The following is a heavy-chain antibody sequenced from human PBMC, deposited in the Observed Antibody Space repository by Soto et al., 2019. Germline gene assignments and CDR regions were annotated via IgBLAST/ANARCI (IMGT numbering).Heavy chain of an antibody. V-gene: IGHV1-2*02. D-gene: IGHD2-8*01. J-gene: IGHJ5*02. CDR1: GYTFTGHY. CDR2: ITPNSGFI. CDR3: AKYNGALVNFDH. Sequence: ASVKVSCKASGYTFTGHYMHWVRQAPGQGLEWMGWITPNSGFINYAQKFQGRVTITRDTSISTAYMELSRLTSDDTAVYFCAKYNGALVNFDHWGQGTPVTVSS.